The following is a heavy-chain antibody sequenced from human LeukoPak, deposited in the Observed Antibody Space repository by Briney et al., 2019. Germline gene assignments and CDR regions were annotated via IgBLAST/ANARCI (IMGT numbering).Heavy chain of an antibody. CDR2: ITCSGSTL. J-gene: IGHJ4*02. Sequence: GGSVRLSCAASGFTFSSYEMNWVRQAPGQGLEWVSYITCSGSTLYYADTLKGRFTISRDNAKNSLYLQMNSLRAEDTAVYYCARDAYSGYDFDYWGQGTLVTVSS. D-gene: IGHD5-12*01. CDR1: GFTFSSYE. CDR3: ARDAYSGYDFDY. V-gene: IGHV3-48*03.